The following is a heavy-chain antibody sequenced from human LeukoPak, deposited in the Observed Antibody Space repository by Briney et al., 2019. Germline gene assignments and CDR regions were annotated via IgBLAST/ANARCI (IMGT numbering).Heavy chain of an antibody. CDR1: GFTFSSYS. Sequence: GSLRLSCAASGFTFSSYSMNWVRQAPGKGLEWIGEINHSGSTNYNPSLESRVTISVDTSKNQFSLKLSSMTAADTAVYYCAVGKRAVAGPGYFDYWGQGTLVTVSS. V-gene: IGHV4-34*08. CDR3: AVGKRAVAGPGYFDY. D-gene: IGHD6-19*01. J-gene: IGHJ4*02. CDR2: INHSGST.